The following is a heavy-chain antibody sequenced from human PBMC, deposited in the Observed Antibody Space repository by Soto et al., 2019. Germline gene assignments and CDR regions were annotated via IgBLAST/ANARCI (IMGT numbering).Heavy chain of an antibody. V-gene: IGHV4-31*03. D-gene: IGHD3-3*01. J-gene: IGHJ4*02. CDR3: ARVSYPPNYDFWSGYQYYFGY. CDR1: GGSISSGGYY. CDR2: IYYSGST. Sequence: SETLSLTCTVSGGSISSGGYYWSWIRQHPGKGLEWIGYIYYSGSTYYNPSLKSRVTISVDTSKNQFSLKLSSVTAADTAVYYCARVSYPPNYDFWSGYQYYFGYWGQGTLVTVSS.